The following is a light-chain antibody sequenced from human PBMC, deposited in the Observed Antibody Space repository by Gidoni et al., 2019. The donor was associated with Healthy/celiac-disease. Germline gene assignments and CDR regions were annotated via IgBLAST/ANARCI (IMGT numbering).Light chain of an antibody. Sequence: EIVMTQSPATLSVSPGDRATLSCRASQSVSSNLAWYQQKPGQAPRLLIYGASSRATGIPARFSGSGSGTEFTLTISSLQSEDFAVYYCQQYNNWPSTFGQXTKVEIE. CDR1: QSVSSN. CDR3: QQYNNWPST. CDR2: GAS. V-gene: IGKV3-15*01. J-gene: IGKJ1*01.